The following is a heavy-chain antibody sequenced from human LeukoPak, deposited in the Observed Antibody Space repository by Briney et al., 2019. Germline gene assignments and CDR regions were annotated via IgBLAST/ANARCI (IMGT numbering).Heavy chain of an antibody. Sequence: ASVKVSCKASGYTFTGYYMHWVRQAPGQGLEWMGWINPNSGGTNYAQKFQGRVTMTRDTSISTAYMELSRLRSDDTAVYYCARVDGGGNSDFDYWGQGTLVTVSS. CDR1: GYTFTGYY. CDR2: INPNSGGT. CDR3: ARVDGGGNSDFDY. J-gene: IGHJ4*02. D-gene: IGHD4-23*01. V-gene: IGHV1-2*02.